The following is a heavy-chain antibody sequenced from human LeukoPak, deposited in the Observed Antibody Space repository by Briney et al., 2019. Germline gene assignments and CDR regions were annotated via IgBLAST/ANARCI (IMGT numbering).Heavy chain of an antibody. V-gene: IGHV1-18*01. Sequence: ASVKVSCKASGYTFTSYGISWLRQAPGQGLEWMGWISAYNGNTNYAQKLQGRVTMTTDTSTSTAYMELRSLRSDDTAVYYCARDRAGIGYCSGGSCYYWFDPWGQGTLVTVSS. D-gene: IGHD2-15*01. CDR3: ARDRAGIGYCSGGSCYYWFDP. CDR1: GYTFTSYG. J-gene: IGHJ5*02. CDR2: ISAYNGNT.